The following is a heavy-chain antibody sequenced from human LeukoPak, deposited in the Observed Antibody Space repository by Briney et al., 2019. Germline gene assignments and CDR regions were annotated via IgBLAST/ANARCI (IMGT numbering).Heavy chain of an antibody. Sequence: GESLKISCKGSGYSFTSYWIGWVRRMPGKGLEWMGIIYPADSDTRYSPSFQGQVTISADKSISTAYLQWSSLKASDTAMYYCATARDAEVAGTFPFNYWGQGTLVTVSS. CDR1: GYSFTSYW. V-gene: IGHV5-51*01. CDR3: ATARDAEVAGTFPFNY. D-gene: IGHD6-19*01. J-gene: IGHJ4*02. CDR2: IYPADSDT.